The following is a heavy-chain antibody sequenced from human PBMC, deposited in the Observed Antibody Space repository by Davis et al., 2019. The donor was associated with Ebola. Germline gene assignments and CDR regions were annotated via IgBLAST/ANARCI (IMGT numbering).Heavy chain of an antibody. J-gene: IGHJ4*02. CDR2: ISYDGSNK. CDR1: GFTFSSYA. CDR3: AKDRRIVVVPAAIALDY. V-gene: IGHV3-30*04. Sequence: GESLKISCAASGFTFSSYAMHWVRQAPGKGLEWVAVISYDGSNKYYADSVKGRFTISRDNSKNTLYLQMNSLRAEDTAVYYCAKDRRIVVVPAAIALDYWGQGTLVTVSS. D-gene: IGHD2-2*02.